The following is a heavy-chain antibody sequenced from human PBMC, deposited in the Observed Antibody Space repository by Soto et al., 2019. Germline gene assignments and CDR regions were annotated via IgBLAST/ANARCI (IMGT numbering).Heavy chain of an antibody. CDR3: ARHAFITLDCIDS. J-gene: IGHJ4*02. V-gene: IGHV4-39*01. CDR1: GGSITSSRYH. CDR2: ISYGGST. Sequence: PSETLSLTCTVSGGSITSSRYHWAWIRQPPGKGLEWIGTISYGGSTFDNPSLKSRVTISVDTSKNQFSLRLSSVTAADTAVYYCARHAFITLDCIDSWGQGTLVTVSS. D-gene: IGHD3-10*01.